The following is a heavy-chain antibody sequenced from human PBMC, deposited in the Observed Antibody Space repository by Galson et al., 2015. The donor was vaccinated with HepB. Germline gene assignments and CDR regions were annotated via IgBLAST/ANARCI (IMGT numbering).Heavy chain of an antibody. J-gene: IGHJ4*02. Sequence: SLRLSCAASGFTFSSYGMHWVRQAPGKGLEWVAVISYDGSNKYYADSVKGRFTISRDNSKNTLYLQMNSLRAEDTAVYYCAARVADYGDSLPHLSQDIPENQNWGQGTLVTVSS. CDR3: AARVADYGDSLPHLSQDIPENQN. D-gene: IGHD4-17*01. CDR2: ISYDGSNK. CDR1: GFTFSSYG. V-gene: IGHV3-30*03.